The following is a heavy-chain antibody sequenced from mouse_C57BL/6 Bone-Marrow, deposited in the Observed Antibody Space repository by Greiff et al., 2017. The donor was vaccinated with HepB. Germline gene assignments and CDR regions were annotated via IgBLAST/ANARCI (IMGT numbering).Heavy chain of an antibody. V-gene: IGHV1-26*01. CDR1: GYTFTDYY. J-gene: IGHJ2*01. D-gene: IGHD2-3*01. CDR3: ARLGGYYVGLAMDY. CDR2: INPNNGGT. Sequence: VQLQQSGPELVKPGASVKISCKASGYTFTDYYMNWVKQSHGKSLEWIGDINPNNGGTSYNQKFKGKATLTVDKSSSTAYMELRSLTSEDSAVYYCARLGGYYVGLAMDYWGQGTTLTVSS.